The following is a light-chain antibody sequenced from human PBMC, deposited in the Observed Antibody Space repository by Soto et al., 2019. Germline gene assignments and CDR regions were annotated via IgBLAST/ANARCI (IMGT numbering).Light chain of an antibody. Sequence: DIPMTQSPSTLSASIGDRVTITCRASQSISSWLAWYQQKPGKAPKLLIYDASSLKSGVPARFSGSGSGTEFTLTISSLHPDDFATYYCQQYSVYPLTFGPGTKVDIK. CDR2: DAS. J-gene: IGKJ3*01. CDR3: QQYSVYPLT. V-gene: IGKV1-5*01. CDR1: QSISSW.